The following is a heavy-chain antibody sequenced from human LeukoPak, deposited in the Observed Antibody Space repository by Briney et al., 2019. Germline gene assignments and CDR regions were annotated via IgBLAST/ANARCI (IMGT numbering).Heavy chain of an antibody. CDR3: AKGTSYGSSWYVDGMDV. CDR1: GFTFDDYA. J-gene: IGHJ6*02. CDR2: ISWNSGSI. Sequence: GGSLRLSCAASGFTFDDYAMHWVRQAPGRGLEWVSGISWNSGSIGYADSVKGRFTISRDNAKNSLYLQMNSLRAEDTALYYCAKGTSYGSSWYVDGMDVWGQGTTVTVSS. V-gene: IGHV3-9*01. D-gene: IGHD6-13*01.